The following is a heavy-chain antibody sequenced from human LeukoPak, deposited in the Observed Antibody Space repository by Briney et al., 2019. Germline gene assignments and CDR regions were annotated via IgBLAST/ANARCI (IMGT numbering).Heavy chain of an antibody. CDR1: GFTFSNYA. D-gene: IGHD3-10*01. J-gene: IGHJ6*02. CDR2: ISHSGGRT. V-gene: IGHV3-23*01. CDR3: AKDVYGSGYYYGMDV. Sequence: GGSLRLSCAASGFTFSNYAMSWVRQAPGKGLEWVSGISHSGGRTYYADSVKGRFTISRDNSKNTVYLQMNSLRAEDTAVYYCAKDVYGSGYYYGMDVWGQGTTVTVSS.